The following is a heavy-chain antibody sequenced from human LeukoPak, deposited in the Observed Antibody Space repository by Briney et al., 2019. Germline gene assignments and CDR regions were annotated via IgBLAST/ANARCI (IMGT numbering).Heavy chain of an antibody. CDR1: GFTFSSYA. V-gene: IGHV4-59*01. CDR2: IHYSGST. Sequence: PGGSLRLSCAASGFTFSSYAMSWVRQAPGKGLEWIGWIHYSGSTTYNPSLKSRVTMSVDTSKNQFSLKLTSVTAADTAIYYCARWGYFESSGHFVVAYWGQGTLVTVSS. CDR3: ARWGYFESSGHFVVAY. J-gene: IGHJ4*02. D-gene: IGHD3-22*01.